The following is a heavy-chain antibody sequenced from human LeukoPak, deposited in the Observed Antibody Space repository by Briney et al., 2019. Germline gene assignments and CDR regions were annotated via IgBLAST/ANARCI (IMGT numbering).Heavy chain of an antibody. J-gene: IGHJ3*02. Sequence: PSETLSLTCTVSGGSISSYYWGWIRQPPGKGLEWMGYIYYSGTTNYNPSLKSRVTISVDTSKTQFSLNLSSVTAADTAVYFCXXXXXXXSGSDAFDIWGQGTMVTVS. D-gene: IGHD3-10*01. CDR3: XXXXXXXSGSDAFDI. CDR1: GGSISSYY. CDR2: IYYSGTT. V-gene: IGHV4-59*01.